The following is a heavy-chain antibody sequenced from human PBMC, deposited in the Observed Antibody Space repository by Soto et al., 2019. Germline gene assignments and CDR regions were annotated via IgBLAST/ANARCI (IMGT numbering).Heavy chain of an antibody. CDR1: GFTFSSYA. CDR2: ISYDGSNK. J-gene: IGHJ4*02. CDR3: ARGPMGRYYGSASYYFDY. V-gene: IGHV3-30-3*01. Sequence: ESGGGVVQPGRSLRLSCAASGFTFSSYAMHWVRQAPGRGLEWVAVISYDGSNKYYADSVKGRFTNSRDTSKNTLYLQMNSRRAEDTAVYSCARGPMGRYYGSASYYFDYWGQGTLVTVSS. D-gene: IGHD3-10*01.